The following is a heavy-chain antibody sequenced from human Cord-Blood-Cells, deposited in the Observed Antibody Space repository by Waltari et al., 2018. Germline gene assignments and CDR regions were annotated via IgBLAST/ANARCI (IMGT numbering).Heavy chain of an antibody. CDR1: GGSLRGSY. J-gene: IGHJ4*02. Sequence: QVQLQLWGAGLLKPSETLSLTCAVYGGSLRGSYWSWIRQPPGKGLEWIGEINHSGSTNYNPSLKSRVTISVDTSKNQFSLKLSSVTAADTAVYYCARHKTNFDYWGQGTLVTVSS. CDR3: ARHKTNFDY. V-gene: IGHV4-34*01. CDR2: INHSGST.